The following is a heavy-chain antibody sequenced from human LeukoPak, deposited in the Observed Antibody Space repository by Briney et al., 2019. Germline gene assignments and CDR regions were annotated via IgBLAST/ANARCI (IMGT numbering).Heavy chain of an antibody. Sequence: GGSLRLSCAASGFTFCSYSMNWVRQAPGKGLEWVSLISSSSSSIFYADSVKGRFTISRDSAKNSLYPQMNSLRGEDTAVYYCARGTGYSVFDIWGQGTMVTVFS. V-gene: IGHV3-21*01. D-gene: IGHD1-26*01. CDR1: GFTFCSYS. J-gene: IGHJ3*02. CDR2: ISSSSSSI. CDR3: ARGTGYSVFDI.